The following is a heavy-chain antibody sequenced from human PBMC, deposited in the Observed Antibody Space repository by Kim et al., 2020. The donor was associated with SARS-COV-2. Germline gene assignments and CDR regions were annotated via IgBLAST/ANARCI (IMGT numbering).Heavy chain of an antibody. Sequence: GGSLRLSCAASGFTFRNYKMNWVRQAPGKGLEWVSYISSSGNTIYYADSVKGRFTISRDNAKYSLYLHMNSLRAEDTAVYYCARDPHDYGMDVWGQGTTVTVSS. CDR1: GFTFRNYK. CDR2: ISSSGNTI. CDR3: ARDPHDYGMDV. J-gene: IGHJ6*02. V-gene: IGHV3-48*03.